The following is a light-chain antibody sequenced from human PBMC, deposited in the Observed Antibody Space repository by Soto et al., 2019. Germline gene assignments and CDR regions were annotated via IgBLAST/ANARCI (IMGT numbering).Light chain of an antibody. Sequence: AIQMTQSPSSLSASVGDRVTITCRASQAISIDVGWYQQKPGEAPQLVIYAASRLQSGVPSRFSGSGSATDFTLTISSPQPEDSATYYCLQDYSYPRTFGQGTKVAIK. V-gene: IGKV1-6*01. J-gene: IGKJ1*01. CDR1: QAISID. CDR2: AAS. CDR3: LQDYSYPRT.